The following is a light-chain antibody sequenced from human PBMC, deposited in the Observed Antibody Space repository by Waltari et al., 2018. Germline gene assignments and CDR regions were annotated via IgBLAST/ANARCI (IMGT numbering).Light chain of an antibody. J-gene: IGKJ4*01. Sequence: EIVLTQSPATLSLSPGERATLSCRASQRVSNYLAWYQQKPGQAPRLLIYDASNRATGIPARFSGSGSGTDFTLTINSLEPEDFAVYYSQQRSNWPPLTFGGGTKVEIK. CDR1: QRVSNY. V-gene: IGKV3-11*01. CDR3: QQRSNWPPLT. CDR2: DAS.